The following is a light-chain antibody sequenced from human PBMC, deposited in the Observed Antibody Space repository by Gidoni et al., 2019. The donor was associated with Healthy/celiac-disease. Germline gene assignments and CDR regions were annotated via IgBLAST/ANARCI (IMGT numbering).Light chain of an antibody. CDR1: QSISSY. Sequence: QMTKSPSSLSASVGDRVTITCRASQSISSYLNWYQQKPGKAPKLLIYAASSLQSGVPSRFSGSGSGTDFTLTISSLQPEDFATYYCQQSYSTPYTFGQGTKLEIK. CDR2: AAS. CDR3: QQSYSTPYT. J-gene: IGKJ2*01. V-gene: IGKV1-39*01.